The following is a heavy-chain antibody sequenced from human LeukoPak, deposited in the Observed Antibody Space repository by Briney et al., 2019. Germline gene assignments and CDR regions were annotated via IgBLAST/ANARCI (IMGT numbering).Heavy chain of an antibody. CDR1: GGSISSYY. J-gene: IGHJ4*02. V-gene: IGHV4-59*01. Sequence: SETLSLTCTVSGGSISSYYWSWIRQPPGKGLEWIGYIYYSGSTNYNPSLKSRVTISVDTSKNQFSLKLSSVTAADTAVYYCARDGYGDYIFGYWGQGTLVTVSS. CDR3: ARDGYGDYIFGY. D-gene: IGHD4-17*01. CDR2: IYYSGST.